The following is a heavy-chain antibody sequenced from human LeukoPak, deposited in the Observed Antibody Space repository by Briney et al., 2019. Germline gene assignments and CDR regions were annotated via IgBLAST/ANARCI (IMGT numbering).Heavy chain of an antibody. Sequence: TGGSLRLSCAASGFTFSSYWMNWVRQAPGKGPEWVANIKQDEGEKYYVDSVKGRFTISRDNAKNSLYLQINSLRAEDTAVYYCARSTAYHDFWSGFPGAFDMWGQGTMVTVSS. D-gene: IGHD3-3*01. V-gene: IGHV3-7*01. CDR2: IKQDEGEK. J-gene: IGHJ3*02. CDR1: GFTFSSYW. CDR3: ARSTAYHDFWSGFPGAFDM.